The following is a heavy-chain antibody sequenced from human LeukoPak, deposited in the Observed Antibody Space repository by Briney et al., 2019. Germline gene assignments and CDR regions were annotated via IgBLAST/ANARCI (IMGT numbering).Heavy chain of an antibody. J-gene: IGHJ4*02. D-gene: IGHD2-15*01. CDR1: GGSISSYY. CDR2: IYTSGST. Sequence: PSETLSLTCTVSGGSISSYYWSWIRQPAGKGLEWIGRIYTSGSTNYNPSLKSRVTMSVDTSKNQFSLKLSSVTAADTAAYYCARGVHLASRQAVHFDYWGQGTLVTVSS. V-gene: IGHV4-4*07. CDR3: ARGVHLASRQAVHFDY.